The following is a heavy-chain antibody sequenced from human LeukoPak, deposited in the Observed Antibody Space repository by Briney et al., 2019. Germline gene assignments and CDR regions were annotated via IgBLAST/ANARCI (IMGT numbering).Heavy chain of an antibody. Sequence: GEYLKISCKGSGYSFTSYWIGWVRQLPGKGLEWMGIIYPSDSDTRYSPSFQGQVTISADKSLSTAYLQWSSLKASATPMIYFASHDSGYYGSGRYAEGDYWGQGTLVTVSS. D-gene: IGHD3-10*01. J-gene: IGHJ4*02. CDR1: GYSFTSYW. CDR3: ASHDSGYYGSGRYAEGDY. V-gene: IGHV5-51*01. CDR2: IYPSDSDT.